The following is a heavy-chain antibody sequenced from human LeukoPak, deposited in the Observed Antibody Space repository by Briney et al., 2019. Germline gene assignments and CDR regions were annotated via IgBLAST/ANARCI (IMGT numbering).Heavy chain of an antibody. V-gene: IGHV4-38-2*02. J-gene: IGHJ3*02. CDR2: IYHSGST. CDR1: GYSISSGYY. CDR3: ARDTLGYYDSSGYSLDALDI. D-gene: IGHD3-22*01. Sequence: SETLSLTCTVSGYSISSGYYWGWIRQPPGKGLEWIGSIYHSGSTYYNPSLTSRVTISIDTSKNQFSLKLSSVTAADTAVYYCARDTLGYYDSSGYSLDALDIWGQGTMVTVSS.